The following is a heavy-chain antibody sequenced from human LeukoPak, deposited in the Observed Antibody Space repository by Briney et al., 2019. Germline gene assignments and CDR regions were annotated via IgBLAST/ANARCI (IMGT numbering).Heavy chain of an antibody. V-gene: IGHV3-33*01. J-gene: IGHJ4*02. CDR2: IWYDGSNE. CDR1: GIIFSSSG. CDR3: ARDKGLRSLDY. D-gene: IGHD4-17*01. Sequence: GGSLRLSCAASGIIFSSSGMHWVRQAPGKGLEWVAMIWYDGSNEYYADSVKGRFTISRDNSRNTLYLQMNSLRAEDTAVYYCARDKGLRSLDYWGQGTLVTVSS.